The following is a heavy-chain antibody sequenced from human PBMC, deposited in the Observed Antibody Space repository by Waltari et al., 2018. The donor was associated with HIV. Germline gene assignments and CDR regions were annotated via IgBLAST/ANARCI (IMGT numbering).Heavy chain of an antibody. CDR1: GGPLSTSSSH. CDR3: ASDDREYCNDSSCWSFDP. D-gene: IGHD3-22*01. V-gene: IGHV4-39*01. CDR2: IYDRETS. Sequence: QVHLQESGPGLVKPSETRSLTCPVPGGPLSTSSSHWAWTRRPPGKGLEWIGSIYDRETSYYNPSLKSRVTMSLDTSRNQFSLKLNSVTAADTAVYYCASDDREYCNDSSCWSFDPWGPGTLVTVSS. J-gene: IGHJ5*02.